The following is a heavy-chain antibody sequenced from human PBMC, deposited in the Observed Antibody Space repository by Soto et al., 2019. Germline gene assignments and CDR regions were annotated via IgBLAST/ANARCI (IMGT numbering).Heavy chain of an antibody. CDR1: GYTFTSYC. V-gene: IGHV1-18*01. CDR2: ISAYNGNT. Sequence: SVKVSCKASGYTFTSYCIRWVRQAPVQGLEWMGWISAYNGNTNYAQKLQGRVTMTTDTSTSTAYMELRSLRSDDTAVYYCARVPAPSLRVRRFDYWGQGTLVTVSS. CDR3: ARVPAPSLRVRRFDY. J-gene: IGHJ4*02. D-gene: IGHD4-17*01.